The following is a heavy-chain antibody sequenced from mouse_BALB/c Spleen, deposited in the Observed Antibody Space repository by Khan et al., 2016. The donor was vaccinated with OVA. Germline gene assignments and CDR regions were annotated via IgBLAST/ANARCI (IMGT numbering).Heavy chain of an antibody. CDR1: GFTFNSYG. CDR2: ISGDSNTI. J-gene: IGHJ2*01. Sequence: EVELVESGGGLVQPGGSRKLSCAASGFTFNSYGIHWVRQAPEKGLEWVAYISGDSNTISYADTVKGRFTISSDNPKNTLFLQMTSLMSEDTAMYYCATSYFYGYYFDYWGPGTTLTVS. CDR3: ATSYFYGYYFDY. V-gene: IGHV5-17*02. D-gene: IGHD1-1*01.